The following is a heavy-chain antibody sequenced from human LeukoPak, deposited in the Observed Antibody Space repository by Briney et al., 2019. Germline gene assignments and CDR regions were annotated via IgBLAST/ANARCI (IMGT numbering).Heavy chain of an antibody. D-gene: IGHD3-3*01. CDR3: ARGVRFSDFYYYMDV. CDR1: GYTFTSYG. Sequence: ASVKVSCKASGYTFTSYGISWVRQAPGQGLEWMGWISAYNGNTNYARKLQGRVTMTTDTSTSTAYMELRSLRSDDTAVYYCARGVRFSDFYYYMDVWGQGTTVTVSS. V-gene: IGHV1-18*01. J-gene: IGHJ6*03. CDR2: ISAYNGNT.